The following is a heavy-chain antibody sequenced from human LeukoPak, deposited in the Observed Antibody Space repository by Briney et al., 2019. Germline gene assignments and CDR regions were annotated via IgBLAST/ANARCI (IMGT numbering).Heavy chain of an antibody. CDR3: AKDQSEQWLVSEGYFDY. Sequence: GGSLRLSCAASGFTFSSYGMHWVRQAPGKGLEWVAVISYDGSNKYYADSVKGRFTISRDNSKNTLYLQMNSLRAEDTAVYYCAKDQSEQWLVSEGYFDYWGQGTLVTVSS. CDR2: ISYDGSNK. D-gene: IGHD6-19*01. J-gene: IGHJ4*02. CDR1: GFTFSSYG. V-gene: IGHV3-30*18.